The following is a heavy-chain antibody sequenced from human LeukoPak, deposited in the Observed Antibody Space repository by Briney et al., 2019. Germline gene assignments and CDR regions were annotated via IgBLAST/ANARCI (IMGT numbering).Heavy chain of an antibody. J-gene: IGHJ5*02. CDR1: GGSISSYY. D-gene: IGHD3-3*01. V-gene: IGHV4-4*07. CDR3: ARDTYDFWSGYDNWCDP. Sequence: SETLSLTCTVSGGSISSYYWSWIRQPAGKGLEWIGRIYTSGSTNYNPSLKSRVTMSVDTSKNQFSLKLSSVTAADTAVYYCARDTYDFWSGYDNWCDPWGQGTLVTVSS. CDR2: IYTSGST.